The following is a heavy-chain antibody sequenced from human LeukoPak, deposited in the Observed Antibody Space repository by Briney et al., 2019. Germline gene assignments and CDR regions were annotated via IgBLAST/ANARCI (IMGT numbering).Heavy chain of an antibody. CDR2: FYPGASDT. J-gene: IGHJ3*02. Sequence: GESLKISFKVSGYSFTYYWIGWVGQMTGKGLEWMGIFYPGASDTRYSPSFQGQVTISADKSISTTYLQWTTLKASDTAIYYCGRGYGAYDVVDIWGQGTMVTVSS. CDR3: GRGYGAYDVVDI. D-gene: IGHD4-17*01. CDR1: GYSFTYYW. V-gene: IGHV5-51*01.